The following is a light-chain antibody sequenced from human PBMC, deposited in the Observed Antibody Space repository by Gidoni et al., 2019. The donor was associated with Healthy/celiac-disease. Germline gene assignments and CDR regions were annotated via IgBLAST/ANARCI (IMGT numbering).Light chain of an antibody. J-gene: IGKJ1*01. CDR1: QDISNY. CDR3: QQYDNLPWT. CDR2: DAS. Sequence: DIQMTQSPSSLSASVGDRVTLTCQASQDISNYLNWYQQKPGKAPKLLFYDASNLETGVPSRFSGSGSGTDFTFTISSLQPEDIATYYCQQYDNLPWTFGQGTKVEIK. V-gene: IGKV1-33*01.